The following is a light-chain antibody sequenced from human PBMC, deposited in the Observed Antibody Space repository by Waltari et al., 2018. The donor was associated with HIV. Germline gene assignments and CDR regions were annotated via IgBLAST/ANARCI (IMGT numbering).Light chain of an antibody. Sequence: EIVMTQSPATLSVSPGERATLSCRASQSVSSNLAWYQQKPGQAPRLLIYGASTRATGIPARFSGSGSGTDFTLTISRLEPEDFALYFCQQYAYSPWTFGQGTKVEIK. CDR1: QSVSSN. CDR2: GAS. V-gene: IGKV3-15*01. J-gene: IGKJ1*01. CDR3: QQYAYSPWT.